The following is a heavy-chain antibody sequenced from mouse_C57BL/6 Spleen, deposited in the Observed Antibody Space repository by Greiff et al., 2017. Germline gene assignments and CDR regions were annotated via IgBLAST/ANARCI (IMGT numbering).Heavy chain of an antibody. CDR1: GYTFTSYW. D-gene: IGHD1-1*01. CDR2: IYPGSGST. V-gene: IGHV1-55*01. Sequence: QVQLQQPGAELVKPGASVKMSCKASGYTFTSYWITWVKPRPGPGLEWIGDIYPGSGSTNYNEKFKSKATLTVDTSSSTAYMPLSSLPSEDSAVYSCAKFYYGSSHYFGYWGQGTTLTVSS. J-gene: IGHJ2*01. CDR3: AKFYYGSSHYFGY.